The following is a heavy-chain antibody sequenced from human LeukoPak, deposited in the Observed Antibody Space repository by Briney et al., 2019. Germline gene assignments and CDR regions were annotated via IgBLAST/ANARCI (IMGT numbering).Heavy chain of an antibody. CDR1: GYTFTSYY. D-gene: IGHD6-13*01. J-gene: IGHJ4*02. V-gene: IGHV1-46*03. Sequence: ASVKVSCKASGYTFTSYYMHWVRQAPGQGLEWMGIINPSGGSTTYAQKFQGRVTMTRNTSTSTVYMALSSLTPEDTAVYYCARAGYWAASGYATIWGQGTLVTGSS. CDR2: INPSGGST. CDR3: ARAGYWAASGYATI.